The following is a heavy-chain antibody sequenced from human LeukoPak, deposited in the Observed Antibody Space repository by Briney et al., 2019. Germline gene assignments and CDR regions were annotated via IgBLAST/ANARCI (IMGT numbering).Heavy chain of an antibody. CDR3: ARNGGGDSSGWYFRGYYYYYYMDV. D-gene: IGHD6-19*01. CDR1: GFTLSSYW. Sequence: GGSLRLACAAAGFTLSSYWMSWVRQAPGKGLEWVANIKQDGSEKYYVDSVKGRFTISRDNAKNSLYLQMNSLRAEDTAVYYCARNGGGDSSGWYFRGYYYYYYMDVWGKGTTVTISS. J-gene: IGHJ6*03. CDR2: IKQDGSEK. V-gene: IGHV3-7*03.